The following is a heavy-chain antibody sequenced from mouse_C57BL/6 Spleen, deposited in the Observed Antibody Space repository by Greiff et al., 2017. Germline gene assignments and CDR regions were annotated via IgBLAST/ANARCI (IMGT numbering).Heavy chain of an antibody. V-gene: IGHV5-17*01. CDR1: GFTFSDYG. CDR3: ANSNYDAMDY. D-gene: IGHD2-5*01. Sequence: EVKLVESGGGLVKPGGSLKLSCAASGFTFSDYGMHWVRQAPEKGLEWVAYISSGSSTIYYADTVKGRFTISRDNAKNTLFLQMTSLRSEDTAMYYCANSNYDAMDYWGQGTSVTVSA. CDR2: ISSGSSTI. J-gene: IGHJ4*01.